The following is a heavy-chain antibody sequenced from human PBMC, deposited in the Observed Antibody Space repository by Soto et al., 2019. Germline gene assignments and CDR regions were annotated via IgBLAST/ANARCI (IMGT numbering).Heavy chain of an antibody. D-gene: IGHD6-19*01. V-gene: IGHV3-48*03. CDR1: AFTFSSYE. CDR2: ISSSGNTI. Sequence: GGSLRLSCAASAFTFSSYEMNWVRQAPGKGLEWVSYISSSGNTIYYADSVKGRFTISRDNAKNSLYLQMNSLRAEDTAVYYCARSGAVAGSDYWGLGTLVTVSS. J-gene: IGHJ4*02. CDR3: ARSGAVAGSDY.